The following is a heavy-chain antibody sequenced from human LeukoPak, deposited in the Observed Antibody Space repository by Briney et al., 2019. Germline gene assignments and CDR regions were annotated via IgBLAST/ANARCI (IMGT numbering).Heavy chain of an antibody. CDR2: IYAGGRS. CDR3: ASDHSGWLGLGY. V-gene: IGHV4-61*02. CDR1: NVSISSGSHY. Sequence: SQTLSLTCTVSNVSISSGSHYWNWIRQPAGKGLEWIGRIYAGGRSNYNPSLRSRVTISVDTSKNQFSLRLSSVTATDTGVYYCASDHSGWLGLGYWGQGTLVSVSS. J-gene: IGHJ4*02. D-gene: IGHD6-19*01.